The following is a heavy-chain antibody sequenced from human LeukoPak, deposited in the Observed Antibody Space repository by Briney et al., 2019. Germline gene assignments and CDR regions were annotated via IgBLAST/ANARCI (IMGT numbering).Heavy chain of an antibody. CDR3: ARVVSGSGFDY. CDR1: GYSISSGYY. J-gene: IGHJ4*02. D-gene: IGHD3-3*02. Sequence: SGTLSLTCAVSGYSISSGYYWGWFRQPPGKGLEWIGSIYHSGSTYYNPSLKSRVTISVDTSKNQFSLKLSSVTAADTAVYYCARVVSGSGFDYWGQGTLVTVSS. V-gene: IGHV4-38-2*01. CDR2: IYHSGST.